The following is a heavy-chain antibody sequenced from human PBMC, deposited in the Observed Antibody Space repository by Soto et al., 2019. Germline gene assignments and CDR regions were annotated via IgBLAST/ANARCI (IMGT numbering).Heavy chain of an antibody. V-gene: IGHV3-23*01. CDR2: ISGTGGNT. D-gene: IGHD6-13*01. Sequence: EVHLLESGGGLVQPGGSLRLSCAASGFSFSTNAMTWVRQAPGKGLEWVSAISGTGGNTYYADSVKGRFIISRDNSKNTLYLQMNSLRAEDTAVYYCAKGADSSTWYIYWYFDLWGRGTLVTVSS. CDR1: GFSFSTNA. J-gene: IGHJ2*01. CDR3: AKGADSSTWYIYWYFDL.